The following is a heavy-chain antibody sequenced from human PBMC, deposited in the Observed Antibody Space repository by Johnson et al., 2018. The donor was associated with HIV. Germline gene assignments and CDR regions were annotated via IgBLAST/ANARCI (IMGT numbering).Heavy chain of an antibody. J-gene: IGHJ3*02. CDR2: ISSSGSTI. CDR3: ASELGIRLDALDI. D-gene: IGHD7-27*01. V-gene: IGHV3-11*04. Sequence: ISSSGSTIYYADSVKGRFTISGDNAKNTLYLQMNSLRAEDTAVYYCASELGIRLDALDIWGQGTMVTVSS.